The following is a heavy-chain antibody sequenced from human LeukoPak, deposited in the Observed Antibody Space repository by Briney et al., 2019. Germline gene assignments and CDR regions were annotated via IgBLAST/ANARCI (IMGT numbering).Heavy chain of an antibody. CDR3: ARDGRKTYYYDSSGYPGGY. Sequence: ASVKVSCKASGYTFTSYYMHWVRQAPGQGLEWMGLINPSGGSTSYAQKFQGRVTMTRDTSTSTVYMELSSLRSEDTAVYYCARDGRKTYYYDSSGYPGGYWGQGTLVTVSS. J-gene: IGHJ4*02. CDR1: GYTFTSYY. D-gene: IGHD3-22*01. CDR2: INPSGGST. V-gene: IGHV1-46*01.